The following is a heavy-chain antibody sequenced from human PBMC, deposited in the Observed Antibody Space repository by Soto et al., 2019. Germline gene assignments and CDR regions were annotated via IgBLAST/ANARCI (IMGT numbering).Heavy chain of an antibody. D-gene: IGHD2-15*01. V-gene: IGHV4-34*01. Sequence: TMSLTRAISSAAFGGDYCRWICERQRKGLEWIGEINHSGSTNYNPSLKSRVTISVDTSKNQFSLKLSSVTAADTAVYYCARSRRTDIVVVVAGPDHYYYGMDVWGQGTTVT. CDR3: ARSRRTDIVVVVAGPDHYYYGMDV. CDR2: INHSGST. CDR1: SAAFGGDY. J-gene: IGHJ6*02.